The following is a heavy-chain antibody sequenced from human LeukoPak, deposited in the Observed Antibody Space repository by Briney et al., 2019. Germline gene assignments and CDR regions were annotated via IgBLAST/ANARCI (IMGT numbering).Heavy chain of an antibody. CDR1: GGSISSYY. V-gene: IGHV4-59*07. Sequence: SDTLSLTCTVSGGSISSYYWSWIRQPPGKGLEWIGYIYYSGSTNYNPSLKSRVTISVDTSKNQFSLKLSSVTAADTAVYYCARGPTRYYFDYWGQGTLVTVSS. J-gene: IGHJ4*02. CDR3: ARGPTRYYFDY. CDR2: IYYSGST.